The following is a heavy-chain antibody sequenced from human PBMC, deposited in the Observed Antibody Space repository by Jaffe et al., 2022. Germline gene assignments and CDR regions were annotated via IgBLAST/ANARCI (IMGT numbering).Heavy chain of an antibody. CDR1: GFTFSSYA. V-gene: IGHV3-23*01. J-gene: IGHJ4*02. CDR3: ATSSGQYCSSTSCYGEY. CDR2: ISGSGGST. D-gene: IGHD2-2*01. Sequence: EVQLLESGGGLVQPGGSLRLSCAASGFTFSSYAMSWVRQAPGKGLEWVSAISGSGGSTYYADSVKGRFTISRDNSKNTLYLQMNSLRAEDTAIYYCATSSGQYCSSTSCYGEYWGQGTLVTVSS.